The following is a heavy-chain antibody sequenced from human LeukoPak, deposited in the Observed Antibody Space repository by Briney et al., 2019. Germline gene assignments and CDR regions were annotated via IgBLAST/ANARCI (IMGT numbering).Heavy chain of an antibody. Sequence: PGGSLRLSCAASGFTFSSYGMHWVRQAPGKGLEWVAFIRYDGSNKYYADSVKGRFTISRDNSKNTLYLQMNSLRAEDTAVYYCAKDHPPPFYGSGSPDYWAREPWSPSPQ. CDR3: AKDHPPPFYGSGSPDY. CDR2: IRYDGSNK. CDR1: GFTFSSYG. J-gene: IGHJ4*02. V-gene: IGHV3-30*02. D-gene: IGHD3-10*01.